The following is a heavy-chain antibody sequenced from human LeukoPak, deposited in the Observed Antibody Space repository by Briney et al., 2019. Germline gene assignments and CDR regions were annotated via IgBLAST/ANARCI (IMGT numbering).Heavy chain of an antibody. Sequence: ETLSLTCTVSGGSVSSGSYYWSWIRQPPGKGLEWIGYIYYSGSTNYNPSLKSRVTISVDTSKNQFSLKLSSVTAADTAVYYCARDLENYYDSSGYYYGGFDPWGQGTLVTVSS. CDR3: ARDLENYYDSSGYYYGGFDP. J-gene: IGHJ5*02. V-gene: IGHV4-61*01. CDR2: IYYSGST. D-gene: IGHD3-22*01. CDR1: GGSVSSGSYY.